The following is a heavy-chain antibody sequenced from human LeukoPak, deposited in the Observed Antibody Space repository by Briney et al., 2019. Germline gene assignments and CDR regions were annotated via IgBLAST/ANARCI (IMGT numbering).Heavy chain of an antibody. J-gene: IGHJ4*02. D-gene: IGHD3-3*01. V-gene: IGHV3-21*01. Sequence: GGSLRLSCAASGFTFSSYSMNWVRQAPGKGLEWVSSISSSSSYIYYADSVKGRFTISRDNAKNSLYLQMNSLRAEDTAVYYCASGPITIFGVATATEYYFDYWGQGTLVTVSS. CDR1: GFTFSSYS. CDR3: ASGPITIFGVATATEYYFDY. CDR2: ISSSSSYI.